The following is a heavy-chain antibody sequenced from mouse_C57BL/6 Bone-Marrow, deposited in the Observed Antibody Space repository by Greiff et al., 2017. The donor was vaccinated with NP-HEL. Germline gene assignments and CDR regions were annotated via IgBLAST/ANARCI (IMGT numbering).Heavy chain of an antibody. CDR2: IYPRSGNT. CDR3: ARWDLLLRGDY. D-gene: IGHD1-1*01. Sequence: QVHVKQSGAELARPGASVKLSCKASGYTFTSYGISWVKQRTGQGLEWIGEIYPRSGNTYYNEKFKGKATLTADKSSSTSYMELRSLTSEDSAVYFCARWDLLLRGDYWGQGTSVTVSS. V-gene: IGHV1-81*01. CDR1: GYTFTSYG. J-gene: IGHJ4*01.